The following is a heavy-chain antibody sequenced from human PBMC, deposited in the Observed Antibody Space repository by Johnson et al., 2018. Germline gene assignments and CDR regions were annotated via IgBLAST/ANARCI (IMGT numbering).Heavy chain of an antibody. J-gene: IGHJ6*04. CDR3: GTGGYRRSGPPDV. Sequence: VQLVESGGGVVQPKRSLRLSCAASELTFSSYEMHWVRQAPGKGLEWMAVISQDGRYKYYADSVKGRITISRDNSKKTLFVQMNSLRPEETAVYYCGTGGYRRSGPPDVWGKGTTVTVSS. D-gene: IGHD3-3*01. CDR2: ISQDGRYK. CDR1: ELTFSSYE. V-gene: IGHV3-30*03.